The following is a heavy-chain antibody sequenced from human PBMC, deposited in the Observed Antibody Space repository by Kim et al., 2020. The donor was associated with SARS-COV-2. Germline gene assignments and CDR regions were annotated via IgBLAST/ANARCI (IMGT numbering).Heavy chain of an antibody. V-gene: IGHV1-69*13. J-gene: IGHJ3*02. CDR1: GGTFSTYT. D-gene: IGHD2-21*02. CDR3: ATCGGVCYAARWDTFDI. CDR2: IIPIFGTV. Sequence: SVKVSCKASGGTFSTYTMNWVRQAPGQGLEWMGAIIPIFGTVDFAQKFQGRITMTADESTSTAFMELRSLTSEDTAIYYCATCGGVCYAARWDTFDIWGQGTNVTVSS.